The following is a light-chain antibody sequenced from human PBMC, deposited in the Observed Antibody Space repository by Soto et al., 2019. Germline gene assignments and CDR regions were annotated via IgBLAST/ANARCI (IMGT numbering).Light chain of an antibody. J-gene: IGLJ1*01. CDR1: SSDVGGYNY. V-gene: IGLV2-11*01. CDR2: DVT. Sequence: QSVLTQPRSVSGSPGQSVTISCTGTSSDVGGYNYVSWYQHHPGNAPKLIIYDVTQRPSGIPDRFSGSKSGNTASLTISGLQADDEADYHCCSFAPVRIYVFGSGTKVTVL. CDR3: CSFAPVRIYV.